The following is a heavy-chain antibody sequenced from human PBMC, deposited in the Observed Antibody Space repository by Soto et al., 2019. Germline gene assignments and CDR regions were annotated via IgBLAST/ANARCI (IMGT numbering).Heavy chain of an antibody. Sequence: QVQLVQSGAEVKKPGASVTVSCKASGYTFTSFAIHWVRRAPGQRPEWMGWINADNGNTKYSQRFQGRVTFARDTSANTAYMQVSSVRSEDTAVYFCAREVVSGYDLGYWGQGTLVTVSS. CDR1: GYTFTSFA. CDR3: AREVVSGYDLGY. D-gene: IGHD5-12*01. V-gene: IGHV1-3*01. CDR2: INADNGNT. J-gene: IGHJ4*02.